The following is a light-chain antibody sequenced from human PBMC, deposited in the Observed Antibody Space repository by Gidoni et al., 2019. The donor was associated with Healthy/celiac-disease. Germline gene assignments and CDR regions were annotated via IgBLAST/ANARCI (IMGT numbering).Light chain of an antibody. J-gene: IGKJ4*01. Sequence: DIQMTHSPSTLSASVGDTVTISCRASHSISSWLAWYQQKPGKAPKLLIYDASRLESGVPSRFSGSGSGTEFTLTISSLQPDDVATYVCQRYNSYYLTFGGGTKVEIK. V-gene: IGKV1-5*01. CDR1: HSISSW. CDR2: DAS. CDR3: QRYNSYYLT.